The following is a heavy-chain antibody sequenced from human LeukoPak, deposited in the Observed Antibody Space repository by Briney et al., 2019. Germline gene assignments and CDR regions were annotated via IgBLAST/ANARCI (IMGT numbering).Heavy chain of an antibody. Sequence: GGSLRLSCAASGFTFSSYAMHWVRQAPGKGLEWVAVISYDGSNKYYADSVKGRFTISRDNSKNTLYLQMNSLRAEDTAVYYCARDLDNSSGYYWSTYWGYFDLWGRGTLVTVSS. J-gene: IGHJ2*01. V-gene: IGHV3-30-3*01. CDR3: ARDLDNSSGYYWSTYWGYFDL. D-gene: IGHD3-22*01. CDR1: GFTFSSYA. CDR2: ISYDGSNK.